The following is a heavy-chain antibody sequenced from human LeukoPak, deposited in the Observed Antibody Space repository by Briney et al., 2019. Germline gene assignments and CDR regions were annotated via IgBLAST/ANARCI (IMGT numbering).Heavy chain of an antibody. V-gene: IGHV3-30-3*01. CDR3: ATGSGT. Sequence: PGGSLRLSCAASGFTFSSYAMHWVRQAPGKGLEWVAVISYDGSNKYYADSVKGRFTISRDNSKNTLYLQMNSLRAEDTAVYYCATGSGTWGQGTRVTVSS. CDR1: GFTFSSYA. J-gene: IGHJ5*02. CDR2: ISYDGSNK.